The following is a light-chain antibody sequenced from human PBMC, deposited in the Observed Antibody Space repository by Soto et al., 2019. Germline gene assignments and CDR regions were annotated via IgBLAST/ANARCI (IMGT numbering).Light chain of an antibody. CDR2: RNN. CDR3: AAWDDSLSGGE. Sequence: QSVLTQPPSASGTPGQRVTISCSGSSSNIGSNFVYWYQQFPGTAPKLLIYRNNQRPSGVPDRFSGSKSGTSASLAISGLPSEDEADYYCAAWDDSLSGGEFGGGTKLTVL. V-gene: IGLV1-47*01. J-gene: IGLJ3*02. CDR1: SSNIGSNF.